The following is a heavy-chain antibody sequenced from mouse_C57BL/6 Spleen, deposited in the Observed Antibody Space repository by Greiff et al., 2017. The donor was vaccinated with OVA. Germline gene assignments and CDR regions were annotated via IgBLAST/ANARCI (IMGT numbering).Heavy chain of an antibody. V-gene: IGHV5-4*01. CDR3: ARDYYGSGYYFDD. J-gene: IGHJ2*01. Sequence: EVMLVESGGGLVKPGGSLTLSCAASGFTFSSYAMSWVRQTPVKRLEWVATISDGGSYTYYPDNVKGRFTISRDNAKNNLYLQMSHLKSEDTAMYYCARDYYGSGYYFDDWGQGTTLTVSS. D-gene: IGHD1-1*01. CDR2: ISDGGSYT. CDR1: GFTFSSYA.